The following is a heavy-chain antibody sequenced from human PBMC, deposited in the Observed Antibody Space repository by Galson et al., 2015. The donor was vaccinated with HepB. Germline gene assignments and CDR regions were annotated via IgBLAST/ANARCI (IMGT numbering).Heavy chain of an antibody. CDR2: ISSSSSYI. Sequence: SLRLSCAASGFTFSSYSMNWVRQAPGKGLEWVSSISSSSSYIYYADSVKGRFTISRDNAKNSLYLQMNSLRAEDTAVYYCARDRTYSGSYFAAFDIWGKGTMVTVSS. V-gene: IGHV3-21*01. D-gene: IGHD1-26*01. J-gene: IGHJ3*02. CDR3: ARDRTYSGSYFAAFDI. CDR1: GFTFSSYS.